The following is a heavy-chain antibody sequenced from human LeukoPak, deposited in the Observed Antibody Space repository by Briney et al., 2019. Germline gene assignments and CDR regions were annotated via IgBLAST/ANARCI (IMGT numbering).Heavy chain of an antibody. Sequence: ASVKVSCKASGGTFSSYAISWVRQAPGQGLEWMGRIIPILGIANYAQKFQGRVTITAEKSTSTAYMELSSLRSEDTAVYYCARGLRYFDWSMDVWGQGTTVTVSS. CDR2: IIPILGIA. V-gene: IGHV1-69*04. D-gene: IGHD3-9*01. J-gene: IGHJ6*02. CDR1: GGTFSSYA. CDR3: ARGLRYFDWSMDV.